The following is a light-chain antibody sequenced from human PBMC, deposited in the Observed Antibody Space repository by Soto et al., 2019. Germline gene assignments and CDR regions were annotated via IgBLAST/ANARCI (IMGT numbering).Light chain of an antibody. CDR3: AAWDASLNGYV. Sequence: QSVLTQPPSASGTPGQRVTISCSGSSSNIGSKTVNWYQQLPGTVPKLLIYNSYQRPSGVPDRFSGPKSGTSASLAISGLQSEDEADYYCAAWDASLNGYVFGAGTKSPS. CDR1: SSNIGSKT. CDR2: NSY. J-gene: IGLJ1*01. V-gene: IGLV1-44*01.